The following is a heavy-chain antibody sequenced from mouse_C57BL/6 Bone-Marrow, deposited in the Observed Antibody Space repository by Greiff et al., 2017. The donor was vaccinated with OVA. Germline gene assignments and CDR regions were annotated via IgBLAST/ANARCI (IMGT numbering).Heavy chain of an antibody. V-gene: IGHV1-18*01. D-gene: IGHD2-4*01. J-gene: IGHJ3*01. Sequence: EVMLVESGPELVKPGASVKIPCKASGYTFTDYNMDWVKQSHGKSLEWIGDINPNNGGTIYNQKFKGKATLTVDKSSSTAYMELRSLTSEDTAVYYCARRDYDFAYWGQGTLVTVSA. CDR2: INPNNGGT. CDR1: GYTFTDYN. CDR3: ARRDYDFAY.